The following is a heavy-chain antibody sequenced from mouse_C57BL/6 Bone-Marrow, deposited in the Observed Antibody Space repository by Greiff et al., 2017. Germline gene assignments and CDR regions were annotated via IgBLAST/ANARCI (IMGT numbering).Heavy chain of an antibody. CDR1: GYTFTSYG. D-gene: IGHD1-1*01. Sequence: QVQLQQSGAELARPGASVKLSCKASGYTFTSYGISWVKQRTGQGLEWIGEIYPRSGNTYYNEKFKGKATLTADKSSSTAYMELRSLTSEDSAVYFCARPYYYGRSYDYFDYWGQGTTLTVSS. CDR3: ARPYYYGRSYDYFDY. V-gene: IGHV1-81*01. J-gene: IGHJ2*01. CDR2: IYPRSGNT.